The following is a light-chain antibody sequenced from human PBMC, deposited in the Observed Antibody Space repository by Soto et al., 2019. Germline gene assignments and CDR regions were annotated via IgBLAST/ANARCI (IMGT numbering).Light chain of an antibody. CDR1: SGHSSYA. J-gene: IGLJ2*01. Sequence: QLVLTQSPSASASLGASVKLTCTLSSGHSSYAIAWHQQQPEKGPRFLMKLNSDGSHSKGDGISDRFSGSSSGAERYPTISSLQSEDEADYYCQTWGADSVIFGGGTKLTVL. CDR3: QTWGADSVI. CDR2: LNSDGSH. V-gene: IGLV4-69*01.